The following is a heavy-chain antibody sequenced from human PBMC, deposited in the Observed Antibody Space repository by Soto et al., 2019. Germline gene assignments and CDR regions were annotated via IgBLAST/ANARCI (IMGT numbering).Heavy chain of an antibody. J-gene: IGHJ6*02. Sequence: GGSLRLSCAASGFTFSSYAMSWVRQAPGKGLEWVSAISGSGGSTYYADSVKGRFTFSRDNSKNTLYLQMNSLRAEDTAVYYCAQDIVVVPAAMPTETYYYYGMDVWGQGTTVTVSS. CDR1: GFTFSSYA. CDR3: AQDIVVVPAAMPTETYYYYGMDV. CDR2: ISGSGGST. D-gene: IGHD2-2*01. V-gene: IGHV3-23*01.